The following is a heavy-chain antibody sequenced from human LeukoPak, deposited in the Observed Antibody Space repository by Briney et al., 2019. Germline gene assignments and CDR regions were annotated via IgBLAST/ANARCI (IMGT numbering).Heavy chain of an antibody. Sequence: SETLSLTCTVSGGSISSYYWSWIRQPPGKGLEWIGYIYYSGSTNYNPSLKSRVTISVDTSKNQFSLKLSSVTAADTAVYYCARGSSGNYKANWFDPWGQGTLVTVSS. CDR3: ARGSSGNYKANWFDP. CDR2: IYYSGST. J-gene: IGHJ5*02. D-gene: IGHD3-10*01. V-gene: IGHV4-59*01. CDR1: GGSISSYY.